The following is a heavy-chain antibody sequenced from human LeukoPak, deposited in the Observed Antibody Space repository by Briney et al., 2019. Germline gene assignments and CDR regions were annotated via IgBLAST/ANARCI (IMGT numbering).Heavy chain of an antibody. J-gene: IGHJ6*03. CDR3: ARRRRSGYCSSTSCYGDYYYMDV. CDR2: IYYSGST. Sequence: SETLSLTCTVSGGSISSYYWSWIRQPPGKGLEWIGCIYYSGSTNYNPSLKSRVTMSVDTSKNQFSLKLSSVTAADTAVYYCARRRRSGYCSSTSCYGDYYYMDVWGKGTTVTVSS. D-gene: IGHD2-2*01. CDR1: GGSISSYY. V-gene: IGHV4-59*12.